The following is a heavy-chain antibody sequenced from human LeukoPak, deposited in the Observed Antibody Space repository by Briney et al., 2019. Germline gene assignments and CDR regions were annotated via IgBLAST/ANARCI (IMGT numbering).Heavy chain of an antibody. V-gene: IGHV1-69*13. J-gene: IGHJ4*02. CDR2: IIPIFGTA. Sequence: GASVKVSCKASGGTFSSYAISWVRQAPGQGLEWMGGIIPIFGTANYAQKFQGRVTITPDESTSTAYMELSSLRSEDTAVYYCARSKERIVVVPAAIESWGQGTLVTVSS. CDR3: ARSKERIVVVPAAIES. D-gene: IGHD2-2*02. CDR1: GGTFSSYA.